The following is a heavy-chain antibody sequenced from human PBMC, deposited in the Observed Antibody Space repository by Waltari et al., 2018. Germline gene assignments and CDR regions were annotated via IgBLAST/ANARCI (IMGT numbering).Heavy chain of an antibody. D-gene: IGHD2-15*01. V-gene: IGHV4-61*02. J-gene: IGHJ2*01. Sequence: QVQLQESGPGLVKPSQTLSLTCTVSGGSISSGSYYWSWVRQPAGKGLEWIGRKYTSGNTNYNPSLKSRVSISEDTSNNQFSLKLSSVTAADTAVYYCARGPPVGRYIDLWGRGTLVIVFS. CDR2: KYTSGNT. CDR3: ARGPPVGRYIDL. CDR1: GGSISSGSYY.